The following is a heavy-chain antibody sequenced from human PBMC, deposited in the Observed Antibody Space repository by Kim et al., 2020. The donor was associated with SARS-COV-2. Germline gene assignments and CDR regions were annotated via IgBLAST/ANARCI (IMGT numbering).Heavy chain of an antibody. V-gene: IGHV3-30*18. Sequence: GGSLRLSCAASGFTFSSYGMHWVRQAPGKGLEWVAVISYDGSNKYYADSVKGRFTISRDNSKNTLYLQMNSLRAEDTAVYYCANRAHSSGWYFGEYGMDVWGQGTTVTVSS. J-gene: IGHJ6*02. D-gene: IGHD6-19*01. CDR1: GFTFSSYG. CDR2: ISYDGSNK. CDR3: ANRAHSSGWYFGEYGMDV.